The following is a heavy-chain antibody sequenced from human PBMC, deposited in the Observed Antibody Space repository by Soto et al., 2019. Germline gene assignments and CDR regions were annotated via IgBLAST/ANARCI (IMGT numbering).Heavy chain of an antibody. V-gene: IGHV1-69*06. CDR2: IIPIFGTA. Sequence: SVKVSCKASGGTFSSYAISWVRQAPGQGLEWMGGIIPIFGTANYAQKFQGRVTIIADKSTSTAYMELSSLRSEDTAVYYCASTGMATTPSIDYWGQGTLVTVSS. J-gene: IGHJ4*02. CDR1: GGTFSSYA. CDR3: ASTGMATTPSIDY. D-gene: IGHD5-12*01.